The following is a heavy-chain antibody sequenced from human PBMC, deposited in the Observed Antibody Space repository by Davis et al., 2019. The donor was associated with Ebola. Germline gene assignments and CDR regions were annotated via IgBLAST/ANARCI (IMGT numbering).Heavy chain of an antibody. CDR2: INHSGST. Sequence: SETLSLTCAVYGGSFSGYYWSWIRQPPGKGLEWIGEINHSGSTNYNPSLKSRVTISVDTSKNQFSLKLSSVTAAGTAVYYCARGGGRRYADYWGQGTLVTVSS. CDR1: GGSFSGYY. CDR3: ARGGGRRYADY. D-gene: IGHD3-9*01. J-gene: IGHJ4*02. V-gene: IGHV4-34*01.